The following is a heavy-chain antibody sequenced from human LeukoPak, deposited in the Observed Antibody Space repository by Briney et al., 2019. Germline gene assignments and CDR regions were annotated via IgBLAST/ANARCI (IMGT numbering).Heavy chain of an antibody. CDR1: GFTFSSYE. V-gene: IGHV3-48*03. CDR2: ISSSGSTI. Sequence: GGTLRLSCAASGFTFSSYEMNWVGQAPGKGVEWVSYISSSGSTIYYADSVKGRFTISRDNAKKSLYLQMNSLRADDTAVYYCARGASVVAGNDNAFDIWGQGTMVTVSS. CDR3: ARGASVVAGNDNAFDI. J-gene: IGHJ3*02. D-gene: IGHD6-19*01.